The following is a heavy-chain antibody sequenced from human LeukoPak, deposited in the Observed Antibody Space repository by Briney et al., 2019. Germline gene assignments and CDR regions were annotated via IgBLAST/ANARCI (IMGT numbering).Heavy chain of an antibody. Sequence: SGGSLRLSCAASGFTFSSYAMSWVRQAPGKGLEWLSAISGSGGSTYYADSVKGRFTISIDNSKNTLYLQMNSLRAEDTAVYYCAKELWFGESHIDNAFDIWGQGTMVTVSS. CDR3: AKELWFGESHIDNAFDI. V-gene: IGHV3-23*01. D-gene: IGHD3-10*01. J-gene: IGHJ3*02. CDR1: GFTFSSYA. CDR2: ISGSGGST.